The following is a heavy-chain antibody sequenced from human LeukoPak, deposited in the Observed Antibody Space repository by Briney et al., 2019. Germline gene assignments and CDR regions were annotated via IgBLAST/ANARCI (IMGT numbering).Heavy chain of an antibody. D-gene: IGHD1-1*01. Sequence: SETLSLTCAVYGGSFSGYYWSWIRQPPGKGLEWIGEINHSGSTNYNPSLKSRVTISVDTSKNQFSLKLSSVTAADTAVYYCARRKRHYAFDIWGQGTMVTVSS. CDR2: INHSGST. CDR1: GGSFSGYY. CDR3: ARRKRHYAFDI. V-gene: IGHV4-34*01. J-gene: IGHJ3*02.